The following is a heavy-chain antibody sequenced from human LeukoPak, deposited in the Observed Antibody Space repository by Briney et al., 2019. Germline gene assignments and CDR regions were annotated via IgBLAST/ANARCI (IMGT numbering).Heavy chain of an antibody. V-gene: IGHV3-30*04. CDR2: ISYDGSNK. CDR3: ARGAPYYDILTGYLDY. CDR1: GFTFRSYA. D-gene: IGHD3-9*01. Sequence: GRSLRLSCAASGFTFRSYAMHWVRQAPGKGLEWVAVISYDGSNKYYADSVKGRFTISGDNSKNTLYLQMNSLRAEDTAVYYCARGAPYYDILTGYLDYWGQGTLVTVSS. J-gene: IGHJ4*02.